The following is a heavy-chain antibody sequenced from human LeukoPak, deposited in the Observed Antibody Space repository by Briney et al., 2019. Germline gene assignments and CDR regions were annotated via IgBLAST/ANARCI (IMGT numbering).Heavy chain of an antibody. V-gene: IGHV5-51*01. CDR2: IYPRDSDT. CDR3: ARLLAAPYYINF. J-gene: IGHJ4*02. CDR1: AYSFTSYW. Sequence: HGESLKISCKGSAYSFTSYWIGWVRQMPGKGLEWLGIIYPRDSDTRYSPSFQGQVSISVDTSIDTAYLQWSSVKASDTAMYYCARLLAAPYYINFWGQGTLVTVSS. D-gene: IGHD6-25*01.